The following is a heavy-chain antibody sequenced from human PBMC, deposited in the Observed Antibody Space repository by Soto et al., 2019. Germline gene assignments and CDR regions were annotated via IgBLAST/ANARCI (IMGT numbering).Heavy chain of an antibody. CDR2: INPSGGST. Sequence: ASVKVSCKASGYTFTSYYMHWVRQAPGQGLEWMGIINPSGGSTSYAQEFQGRVTMTRDTSTSTVYMELSSLRSEDTAVYYFARDQASGYDTPNVDTFFYWGQGTLVTVSS. CDR3: ARDQASGYDTPNVDTFFY. V-gene: IGHV1-46*01. J-gene: IGHJ4*02. CDR1: GYTFTSYY. D-gene: IGHD5-12*01.